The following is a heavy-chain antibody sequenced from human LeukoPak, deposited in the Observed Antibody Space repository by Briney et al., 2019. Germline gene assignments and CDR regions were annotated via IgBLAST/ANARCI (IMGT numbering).Heavy chain of an antibody. V-gene: IGHV3-23*01. CDR1: GFTFSSYA. Sequence: GGSLRLSCAASGFTFSSYAMSWVRQAPVKGLEWVSAISGSGGSTYYADSVKGRVTISRDNSKSTLYLQINSLRAEDTAVYYCAKIQPSLWEGGYWGQGTLVTVSS. J-gene: IGHJ4*02. CDR3: AKIQPSLWEGGY. CDR2: ISGSGGST. D-gene: IGHD1-1*01.